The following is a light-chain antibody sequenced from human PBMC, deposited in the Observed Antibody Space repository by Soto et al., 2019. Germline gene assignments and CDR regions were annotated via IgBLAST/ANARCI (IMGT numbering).Light chain of an antibody. Sequence: DIVMTQSPDSLAVSLGERATINCKSSQSVLYSSNNKNYFAWYQQKPGQPPKLLIYWASTRDSGVPDRFSGSGSGADFTLTISSLQDEDVAVYYCQQYYNTPQTFGQGTRVEIK. CDR3: QQYYNTPQT. J-gene: IGKJ1*01. V-gene: IGKV4-1*01. CDR1: QSVLYSSNNKNY. CDR2: WAS.